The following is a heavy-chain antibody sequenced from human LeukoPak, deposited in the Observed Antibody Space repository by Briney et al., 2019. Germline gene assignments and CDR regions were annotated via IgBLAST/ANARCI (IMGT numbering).Heavy chain of an antibody. Sequence: SGGSLRLSCSASGFTFSSYAMHWVRQAPGKGLEYVSAISSNGGSTYYAASVKGRFTISRDNSKNTLYLQMRSLRAEDTAVYYCVKDLARPAATYYDFWSGPIGDYFDYWGQGTLVTVSS. D-gene: IGHD3-3*01. CDR1: GFTFSSYA. J-gene: IGHJ4*02. CDR3: VKDLARPAATYYDFWSGPIGDYFDY. V-gene: IGHV3-64D*09. CDR2: ISSNGGST.